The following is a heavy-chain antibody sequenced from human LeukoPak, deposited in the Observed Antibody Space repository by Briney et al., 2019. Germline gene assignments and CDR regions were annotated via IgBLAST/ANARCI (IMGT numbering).Heavy chain of an antibody. CDR3: ARDLGRMVHLAHYQFYMDV. CDR2: INPKSGGT. J-gene: IGHJ6*03. D-gene: IGHD1-1*01. Sequence: ASVKVSCKASEYIFTDYYIHWVRQAPGQGLEWMGWINPKSGGTQYAPRFQGRVTMTGDTSITTAYMELSSLTSDDTAVYYCARDLGRMVHLAHYQFYMDVWGEGTTVTVSS. V-gene: IGHV1-2*02. CDR1: EYIFTDYY.